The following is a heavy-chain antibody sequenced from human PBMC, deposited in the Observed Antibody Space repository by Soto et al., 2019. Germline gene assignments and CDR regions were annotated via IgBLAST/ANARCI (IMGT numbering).Heavy chain of an antibody. V-gene: IGHV2-5*02. CDR3: AHSGYGDEVYYYYMDV. CDR1: GFSLSTSGVG. Sequence: SGPTLVNPTQTLTLTCTFSGFSLSTSGVGVGRIRQPPGKALEWLALIYWDDDKRYSPSLKSRLTITKDTSKNQVVLTMTNMDPVDSVTYYCAHSGYGDEVYYYYMDVWGKGTTDTVSS. D-gene: IGHD4-17*01. J-gene: IGHJ6*03. CDR2: IYWDDDK.